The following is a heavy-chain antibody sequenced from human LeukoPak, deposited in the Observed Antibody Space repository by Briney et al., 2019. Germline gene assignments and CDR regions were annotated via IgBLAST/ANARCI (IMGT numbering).Heavy chain of an antibody. D-gene: IGHD3-9*01. CDR2: INQSGTT. CDR1: GGSFSGYY. J-gene: IGHJ4*02. CDR3: AREDDILTGYSYYFDY. V-gene: IGHV4-34*01. Sequence: SETLSLTCAVYGGSFSGYYWSWIRQPPGKGLEWIGEINQSGTTNYNPSLKSRDTISVDTSKNQFSLKLSSVTAADTAVYYCAREDDILTGYSYYFDYWGQGTLVTVSS.